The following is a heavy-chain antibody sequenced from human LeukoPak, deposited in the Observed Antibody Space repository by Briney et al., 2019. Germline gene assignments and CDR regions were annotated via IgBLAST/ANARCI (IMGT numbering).Heavy chain of an antibody. D-gene: IGHD7-27*01. CDR1: GFTFSSYA. CDR3: AKKKNWGLYAFDI. J-gene: IGHJ3*02. V-gene: IGHV3-23*01. CDR2: ISGSGGTT. Sequence: GGSLRLTCAASGFTFSSYAMSWVRQAPGKGLESVSAISGSGGTTYYADSVKGRFTISRDNSKNTLYLQMNSLRAEDTAVYYCAKKKNWGLYAFDIWGQGTMVTVSS.